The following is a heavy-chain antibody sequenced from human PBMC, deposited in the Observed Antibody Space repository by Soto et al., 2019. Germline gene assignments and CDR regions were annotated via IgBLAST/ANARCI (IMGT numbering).Heavy chain of an antibody. V-gene: IGHV1-69*02. D-gene: IGHD2-8*01. CDR1: GGTFSSYT. Sequence: QVQLVQSGAEVKKPGSSVKVSCKASGGTFSSYTISWVRQAPGQGLEWMGRIIPILGIANYAQKCQGRVTITTDKSTSRAYMELSSLRSADRAVYYCARGLVSWGQGTLVTVSS. CDR3: ARGLVS. J-gene: IGHJ4*02. CDR2: IIPILGIA.